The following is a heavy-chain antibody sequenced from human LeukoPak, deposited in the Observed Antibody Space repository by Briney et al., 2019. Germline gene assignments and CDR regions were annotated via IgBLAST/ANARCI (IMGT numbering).Heavy chain of an antibody. V-gene: IGHV3-53*01. CDR1: DFTVASTY. D-gene: IGHD5-24*01. Sequence: PGGSLRLSCAPYDFTVASTYMTWLRQPPGKGREWVWTIYRGGNTFYADSVKGRSTISRDTSKNTLNLDMNSLGVEDTAVYYCARAVTDGYSLDFCFDFWGQGTLVTVSS. CDR3: ARAVTDGYSLDFCFDF. J-gene: IGHJ4*02. CDR2: IYRGGNT.